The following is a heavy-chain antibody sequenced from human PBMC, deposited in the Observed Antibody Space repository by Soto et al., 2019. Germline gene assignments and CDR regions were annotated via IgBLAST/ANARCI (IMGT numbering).Heavy chain of an antibody. Sequence: EVHLVESGGGLVQPGRSLRLSCAVSGFTLSSYWMHWVRHAPGEGLVWVSRINSDGSSTIYAYSVKGRFTISRENAKNTVDLQMNSLRAEETVIYFCTRGRENYSSVDYWGQGLVVNVSS. CDR3: TRGRENYSSVDY. CDR1: GFTLSSYW. V-gene: IGHV3-74*01. D-gene: IGHD4-4*01. CDR2: INSDGSST. J-gene: IGHJ4*02.